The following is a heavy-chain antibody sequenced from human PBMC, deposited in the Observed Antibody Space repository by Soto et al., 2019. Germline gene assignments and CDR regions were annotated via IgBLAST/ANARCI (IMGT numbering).Heavy chain of an antibody. Sequence: QVQLVESGGGLVKPGGSLRLSCAASGFTFSDYYMSWIRQAPGKGLEWVSYISSSSGYTNYADSVKGRFTISRDNAKNSLYLQMNSLRAEDTAVYYRARLFYDWFYGMDVWGQGTTVTVSS. V-gene: IGHV3-11*06. CDR2: ISSSSGYT. J-gene: IGHJ6*02. D-gene: IGHD3-3*01. CDR3: ARLFYDWFYGMDV. CDR1: GFTFSDYY.